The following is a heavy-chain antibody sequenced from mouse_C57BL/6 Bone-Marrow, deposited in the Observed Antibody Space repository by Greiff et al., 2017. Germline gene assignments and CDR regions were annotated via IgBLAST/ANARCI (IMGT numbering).Heavy chain of an antibody. D-gene: IGHD2-3*01. CDR1: GYTFTSYW. V-gene: IGHV1-59*01. J-gene: IGHJ1*03. CDR2: IDPSDSST. Sequence: QVQLQQPGAELVRPGTSVKLSCKASGYTFTSYWMHWVKQRPGQGLEWIGVIDPSDSSTNYTQKFKGKATLTVDTSSSTAYMQLSSLTSEDSAVYYCARWLLLYWYFDVWGTGTTVTVSS. CDR3: ARWLLLYWYFDV.